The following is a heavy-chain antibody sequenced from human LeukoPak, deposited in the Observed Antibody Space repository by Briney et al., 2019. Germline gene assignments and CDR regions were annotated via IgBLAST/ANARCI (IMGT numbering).Heavy chain of an antibody. D-gene: IGHD6-19*01. CDR1: GFTFSSYA. Sequence: GGSLRLSCAASGFTFSSYAMHWVRQPPGKGLEWVSGISWNSGTIDYADSVRGRFTISRDNAKNSLYLQMDSLRVEDTAFYYCAKDNRRHYTSGPNPDSLHWGQGALVTVSS. J-gene: IGHJ4*02. CDR3: AKDNRRHYTSGPNPDSLH. CDR2: ISWNSGTI. V-gene: IGHV3-9*01.